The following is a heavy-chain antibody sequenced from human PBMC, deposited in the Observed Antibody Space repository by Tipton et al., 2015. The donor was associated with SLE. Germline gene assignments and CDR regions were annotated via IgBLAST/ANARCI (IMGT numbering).Heavy chain of an antibody. J-gene: IGHJ4*02. Sequence: TLSLTCAVSGYSINSGYFWGWIRQPPGKGLEWIGTIYHSGSTYYNPSLKSRLTISVDTSKNQFSLKLSSVTAADTAVYYCARGGRFLEWLTYWGQGTLVTVSS. CDR3: ARGGRFLEWLTY. D-gene: IGHD3-3*01. V-gene: IGHV4-38-2*01. CDR2: IYHSGST. CDR1: GYSINSGYF.